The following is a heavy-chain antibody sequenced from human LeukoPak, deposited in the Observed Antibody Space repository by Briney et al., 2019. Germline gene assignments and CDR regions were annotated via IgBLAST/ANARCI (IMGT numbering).Heavy chain of an antibody. CDR3: AKDLNYYGSGSYHYIVSYFDY. Sequence: GGSLRLSCAASGFTFTTYAMSWVRQAPGKGLEWVSAISGSGGRTYYADSVKGRFTISRDNSKNTLYLQMNSLRAEDTAVYYCAKDLNYYGSGSYHYIVSYFDYWGRGPLVTVSS. CDR2: ISGSGGRT. CDR1: GFTFTTYA. V-gene: IGHV3-23*01. D-gene: IGHD3-10*01. J-gene: IGHJ4*02.